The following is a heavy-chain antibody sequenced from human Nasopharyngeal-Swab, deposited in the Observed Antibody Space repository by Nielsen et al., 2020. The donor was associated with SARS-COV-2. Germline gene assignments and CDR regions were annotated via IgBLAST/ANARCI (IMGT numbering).Heavy chain of an antibody. CDR2: IGTSSTPI. V-gene: IGHV3-48*01. CDR1: GFTLSTYS. J-gene: IGHJ4*01. Sequence: GESLKISCAASGFTLSTYSMDWVRQVSGKGLEWVAHIGTSSTPIYYAYSVRGRFSISRDNAKNSLSLLMSTLRGEDTAVYYCVRGWRSNSFDYWGQGARVTVSA. CDR3: VRGWRSNSFDY. D-gene: IGHD2/OR15-2a*01.